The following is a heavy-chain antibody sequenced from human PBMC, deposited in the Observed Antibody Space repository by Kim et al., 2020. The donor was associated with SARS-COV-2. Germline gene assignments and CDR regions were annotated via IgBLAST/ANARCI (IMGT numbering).Heavy chain of an antibody. D-gene: IGHD3-16*02. CDR2: INHSGST. J-gene: IGHJ4*02. Sequence: SETLSLTCAVYGGSFSGYYWSWIRQPPGKGLEWIGEINHSGSTNYNPSLKSRVTISVDTSKNQFSLKLSSVTAADTAVYYCASKRGYVWGSYRYTGYYFDYWGQGTLVTVSS. CDR3: ASKRGYVWGSYRYTGYYFDY. CDR1: GGSFSGYY. V-gene: IGHV4-34*01.